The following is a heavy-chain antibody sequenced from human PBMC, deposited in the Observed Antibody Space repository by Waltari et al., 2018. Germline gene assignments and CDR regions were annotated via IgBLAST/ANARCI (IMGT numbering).Heavy chain of an antibody. V-gene: IGHV3-74*01. Sequence: LCWVRQLPGKGLVWVSTITSDGSRTRYADSVKGRFTVSRDNAKNTLYLQMNSLRAEDTAVYYCASHRPGGYGMDVWGHGTTVTVSS. J-gene: IGHJ6*02. CDR3: ASHRPGGYGMDV. D-gene: IGHD2-15*01. CDR2: ITSDGSRT.